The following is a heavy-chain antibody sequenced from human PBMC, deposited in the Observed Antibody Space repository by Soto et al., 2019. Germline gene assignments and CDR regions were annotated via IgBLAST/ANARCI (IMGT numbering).Heavy chain of an antibody. Sequence: QITLKESGPTLVKPTQTLTLTCTFSGFSLSSTRMAVGWIRQPPGKALEWLALIYWDDDKRYSPFLKSRLTITKDTSKNQVVLTMSNMDPVDTVRYYCAHIVVAGLGYYFDYWGRGTLVTVSS. D-gene: IGHD6-19*01. CDR1: GFSLSSTRMA. V-gene: IGHV2-5*02. J-gene: IGHJ4*02. CDR3: AHIVVAGLGYYFDY. CDR2: IYWDDDK.